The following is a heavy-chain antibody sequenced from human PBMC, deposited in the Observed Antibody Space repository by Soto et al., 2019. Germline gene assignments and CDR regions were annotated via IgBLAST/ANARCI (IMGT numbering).Heavy chain of an antibody. V-gene: IGHV3-30*18. Sequence: PGGSLRLSCAASGFTFSSYGMHWVRQAPGKGLEGVAVISYDGSNKYYADSVKGRFTISRDNSKNTLYLQMNSLRAEDTAVYYCAKVGRRETVLRYFDWLLLFDYWGQGTLVTVSS. CDR2: ISYDGSNK. CDR3: AKVGRRETVLRYFDWLLLFDY. J-gene: IGHJ4*02. CDR1: GFTFSSYG. D-gene: IGHD3-9*01.